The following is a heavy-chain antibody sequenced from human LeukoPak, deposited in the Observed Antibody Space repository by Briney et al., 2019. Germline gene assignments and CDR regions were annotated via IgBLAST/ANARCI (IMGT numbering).Heavy chain of an antibody. CDR1: GYTFTSYG. Sequence: ASVKVSCKASGYTFTSYGISWVRQAPGQGLEWMGWISAYNGNTNYAQKLQGRVTMTRNTSISTAYMELSSLRSEDTAVYYCARDSKRRGYSYGYGYWGQGTLVTVSS. CDR2: ISAYNGNT. CDR3: ARDSKRRGYSYGYGY. J-gene: IGHJ4*02. V-gene: IGHV1-18*01. D-gene: IGHD5-18*01.